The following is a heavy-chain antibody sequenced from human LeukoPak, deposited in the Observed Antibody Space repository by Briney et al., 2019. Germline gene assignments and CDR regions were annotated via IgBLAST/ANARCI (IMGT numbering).Heavy chain of an antibody. J-gene: IGHJ5*02. V-gene: IGHV1-2*02. D-gene: IGHD2-2*01. Sequence: GASVKVSCKASGYTFTGYYMHWVRQAPGQGLEWMGWINPNSGGTNYAQKFQGRVTMTRDTSISTAYMELSRLRSDDTAVCYCARKVPAGMRGWFDPWGQGTLVTVSS. CDR2: INPNSGGT. CDR3: ARKVPAGMRGWFDP. CDR1: GYTFTGYY.